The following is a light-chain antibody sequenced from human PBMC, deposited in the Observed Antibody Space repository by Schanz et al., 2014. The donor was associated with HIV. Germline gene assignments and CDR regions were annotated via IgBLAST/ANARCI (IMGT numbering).Light chain of an antibody. V-gene: IGKV1-17*03. CDR3: LQYNDNPLT. J-gene: IGKJ4*01. CDR1: QGISGS. CDR2: ATS. Sequence: DIQMTQSPSAMSASVGARVTITCRASQGISGSLAWFQQRPGKVPKRLIYATSSLQSGAPSRFSGSGSGTEFSLTISSLQPEDFATYYCLQYNDNPLTFGGGTKVEIK.